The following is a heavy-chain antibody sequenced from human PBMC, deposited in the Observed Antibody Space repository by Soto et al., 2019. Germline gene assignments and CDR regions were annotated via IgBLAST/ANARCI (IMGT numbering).Heavy chain of an antibody. J-gene: IGHJ3*02. CDR2: ISSSSSTI. V-gene: IGHV3-48*01. CDR3: ASLWFGEFDAFDI. D-gene: IGHD3-10*01. Sequence: GGSLRLSCAASGFTFSSYSMNWVRQAPGKGLEWVSYISSSSSTIYYADSVKGRFTISRDNAKNSLYLQMNSLRAEDTAVYYCASLWFGEFDAFDIWGQGTMVTVSS. CDR1: GFTFSSYS.